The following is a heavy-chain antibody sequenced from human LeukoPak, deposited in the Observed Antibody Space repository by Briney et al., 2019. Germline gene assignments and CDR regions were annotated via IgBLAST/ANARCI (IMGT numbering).Heavy chain of an antibody. V-gene: IGHV4-39*07. CDR2: IYYGGTT. D-gene: IGHD5-12*01. CDR1: GGSIRSSTHY. J-gene: IGHJ4*02. Sequence: SETLSLTCTVSGGSIRSSTHYWGWIRQPPAKGLEWIGSIYYGGTTYYNPSLKSRVTISVDTSKNQFSLKLSSVTAADTAVYYCARGLIGATGMRADWGQGTLVTVSS. CDR3: ARGLIGATGMRAD.